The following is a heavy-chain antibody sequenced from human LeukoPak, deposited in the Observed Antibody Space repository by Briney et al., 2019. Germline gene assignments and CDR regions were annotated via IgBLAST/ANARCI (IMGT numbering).Heavy chain of an antibody. V-gene: IGHV3-23*01. CDR2: ISGSGDNT. D-gene: IGHD2/OR15-2a*01. J-gene: IGHJ4*02. Sequence: GGSLRLSCSASGFTFSSYGMSWVRQAPGKGLEWVSGISGSGDNTYYADSVEGRFTISRDNSKNTLFLQMNSLRAEDTAVYYCAKDSAKKYDDYWGQGTLVTVSS. CDR3: AKDSAKKYDDY. CDR1: GFTFSSYG.